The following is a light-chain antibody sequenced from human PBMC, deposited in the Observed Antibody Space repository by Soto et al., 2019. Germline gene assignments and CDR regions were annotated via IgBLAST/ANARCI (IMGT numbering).Light chain of an antibody. J-gene: IGKJ1*01. CDR3: QQYGSSSWT. CDR1: QSISSSY. Sequence: EIVLTQSPGTLSLSPGKRATLSCRASQSISSSYLAWYQQRPGQAPRLLIYGASSRATGIPDRFSGSGSGTEFTLTIGRLEPEDFAVYYCQQYGSSSWTFGQGTKVAIK. V-gene: IGKV3-20*01. CDR2: GAS.